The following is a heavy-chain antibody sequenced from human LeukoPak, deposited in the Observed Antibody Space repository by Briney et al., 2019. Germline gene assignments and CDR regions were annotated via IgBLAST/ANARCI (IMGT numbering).Heavy chain of an antibody. V-gene: IGHV4-59*01. CDR3: ARGMVRGEYYFDY. CDR2: IYYSGST. CDR1: GGSISSYY. D-gene: IGHD3-10*01. Sequence: PSETLSLTCTVSGGSISSYYWCWIRQPPGKGLEWIGYIYYSGSTNYNPSLKSRVTISVDTSKNQFSLKLSSVTAADTAVYYCARGMVRGEYYFDYWGQGTLVTVSS. J-gene: IGHJ4*02.